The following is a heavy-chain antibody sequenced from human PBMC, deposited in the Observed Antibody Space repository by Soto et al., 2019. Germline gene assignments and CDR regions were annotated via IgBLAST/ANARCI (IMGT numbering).Heavy chain of an antibody. CDR1: GFTFANSW. J-gene: IGHJ6*02. CDR3: AREARPDVLRDLLSIQRAKIWGGDPSRGIGHYSYGIDV. D-gene: IGHD2-21*02. Sequence: VQLVESGGGLVQPGGSLRLSCAASGFTFANSWMAWVRQAPGKGLEWVANIKEDGSETYYVDSLRGRFATSRDIAKSSLFIQMTGLRPDDTAIYFCAREARPDVLRDLLSIQRAKIWGGDPSRGIGHYSYGIDVWGQGTTVTVSS. CDR2: IKEDGSET. V-gene: IGHV3-7*03.